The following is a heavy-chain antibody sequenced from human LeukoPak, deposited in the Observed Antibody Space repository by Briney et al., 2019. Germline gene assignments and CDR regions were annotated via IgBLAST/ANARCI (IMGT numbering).Heavy chain of an antibody. CDR3: ARDQGGLGY. CDR1: GITFSSYS. J-gene: IGHJ4*02. Sequence: PGGSLRLSCVASGITFSSYSMNWARQAPGKGLEWVSYISSFSGTINYADSVKGRFTISRDNAKNSLYLQMNSLRAEDTAVYYCARDQGGLGYWGQGTLVTVSS. V-gene: IGHV3-48*01. CDR2: ISSFSGTI. D-gene: IGHD3-16*01.